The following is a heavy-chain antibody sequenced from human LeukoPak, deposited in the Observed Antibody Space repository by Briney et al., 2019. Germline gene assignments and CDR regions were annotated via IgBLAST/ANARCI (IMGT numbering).Heavy chain of an antibody. CDR2: IYTSGST. V-gene: IGHV4-61*02. J-gene: IGHJ4*02. Sequence: SETLSLTCTLAARSISSGSYYWSWLRQPAGTGLEWIGRIYTSGSTNYNPSVKSRVTISVDTSKNQFSLKLSSVTAADTAVYYCARDTDYVFDYWGQGTLVTVSS. CDR1: ARSISSGSYY. D-gene: IGHD3-10*02. CDR3: ARDTDYVFDY.